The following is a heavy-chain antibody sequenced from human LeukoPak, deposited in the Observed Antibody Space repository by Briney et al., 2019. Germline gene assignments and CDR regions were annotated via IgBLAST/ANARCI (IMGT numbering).Heavy chain of an antibody. CDR1: GFTFSDYY. D-gene: IGHD5-12*01. CDR3: ARGPDIVATMAFDY. J-gene: IGHJ4*02. CDR2: ISSSGSTI. V-gene: IGHV3-11*01. Sequence: GGPLSLSCAASGFTFSDYYMSWIRQAPGKGLEWVSYISSSGSTIYYADSVKGRFTISRDNAKNSLYLQMNSLRAEDTAVYYCARGPDIVATMAFDYWGQGTLVTVSS.